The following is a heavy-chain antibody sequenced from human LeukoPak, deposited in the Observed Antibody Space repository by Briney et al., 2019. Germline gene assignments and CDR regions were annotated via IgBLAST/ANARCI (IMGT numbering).Heavy chain of an antibody. CDR1: GGTFSSYA. D-gene: IGHD3-10*01. CDR2: ISAYNGNT. J-gene: IGHJ5*02. CDR3: ARRKIREGFDP. Sequence: ASVKLSCKASGGTFSSYAISWVRQAPGQGLEWMGWISAYNGNTNYAQKLQGRVTMTTNTSTSTAYMELRRLRSDDTAVYYCARRKIREGFDPWGQGTLVTVS. V-gene: IGHV1-18*01.